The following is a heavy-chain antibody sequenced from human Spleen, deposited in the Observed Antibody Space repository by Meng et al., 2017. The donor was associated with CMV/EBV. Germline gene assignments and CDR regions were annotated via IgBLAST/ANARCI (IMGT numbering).Heavy chain of an antibody. V-gene: IGHV3-30*14. Sequence: GESLKISCAASGFTFSSYAMHWVRQAPGKGLEWVAVISYDGSNKYYADSVKGRFTISRDNSKNTLYLQMNSLRAEDTAVYYCARDWEFGYYYGMDVWGQGTTVTVSS. J-gene: IGHJ6*02. CDR3: ARDWEFGYYYGMDV. CDR2: ISYDGSNK. D-gene: IGHD1-26*01. CDR1: GFTFSSYA.